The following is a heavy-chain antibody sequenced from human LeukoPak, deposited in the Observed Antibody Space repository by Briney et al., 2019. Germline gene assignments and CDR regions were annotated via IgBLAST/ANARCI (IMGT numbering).Heavy chain of an antibody. J-gene: IGHJ4*02. V-gene: IGHV3-30*04. CDR3: ARDGWRRAVAGHFDY. CDR1: GFTFSSYA. D-gene: IGHD6-19*01. CDR2: ISYDGSNK. Sequence: GGSLRLSCAASGFTFSSYAMHWVRQASGKGLEWVAVISYDGSNKYYADSVKGRFTISRDDSKNTLYLQMNSLRAEDTAVYYCARDGWRRAVAGHFDYWGQGTLVTVSS.